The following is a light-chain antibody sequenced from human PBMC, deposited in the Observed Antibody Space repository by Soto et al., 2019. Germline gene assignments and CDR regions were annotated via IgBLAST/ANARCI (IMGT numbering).Light chain of an antibody. CDR1: QSVRSN. CDR3: QQYDNWPPLT. CDR2: GAS. V-gene: IGKV3-15*01. Sequence: EIVMTQSPATLSVSPGEGATLSCMASQSVRSNLAWYQQKPGQAPRLLIYGASTRATGTPARFSGTESGTEFTLTNSSLQSEDFAVYYCQQYDNWPPLTFGQGTRVEIK. J-gene: IGKJ1*01.